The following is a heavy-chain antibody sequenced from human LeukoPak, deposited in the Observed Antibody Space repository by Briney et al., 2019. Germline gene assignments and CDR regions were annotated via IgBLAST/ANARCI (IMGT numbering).Heavy chain of an antibody. CDR2: ISAYNGNT. CDR1: GYTFTSYG. D-gene: IGHD1-14*01. J-gene: IGHJ6*02. CDR3: ARGCEPYGMDV. Sequence: ASVKVSCKASGYTFTSYGISWVRQAPGQGLEWMGWISAYNGNTNYAQKLQGRVTMTRNTSISTAYMELSSLRSEDTAVYYCARGCEPYGMDVWGQGTTVTVSS. V-gene: IGHV1-18*01.